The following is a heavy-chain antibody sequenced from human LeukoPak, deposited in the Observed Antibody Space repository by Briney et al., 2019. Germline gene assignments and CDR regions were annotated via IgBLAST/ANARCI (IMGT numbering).Heavy chain of an antibody. Sequence: SETLSLTCTVSGGSLSSYYWNWIRQPPGKKLEWIGYIHYSGTTNYNPSLKSRVTIPQDMSKNQFSLKLSSVTAADTALYYCARAGYYYDACGPYDPWGQGILVTVSS. CDR2: IHYSGTT. J-gene: IGHJ5*02. CDR3: ARAGYYYDACGPYDP. V-gene: IGHV4-59*01. D-gene: IGHD3-22*01. CDR1: GGSLSSYY.